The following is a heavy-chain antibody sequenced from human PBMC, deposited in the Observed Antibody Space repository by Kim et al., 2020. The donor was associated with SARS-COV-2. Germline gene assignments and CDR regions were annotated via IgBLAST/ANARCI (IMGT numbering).Heavy chain of an antibody. J-gene: IGHJ4*02. V-gene: IGHV3-30*01. Sequence: SVKGRFTISRDNSKNTLYLQMNSLRAEDTAVYYCARDYPNSGYDPVPFDYWGQGTLVTVSS. CDR3: ARDYPNSGYDPVPFDY. D-gene: IGHD5-12*01.